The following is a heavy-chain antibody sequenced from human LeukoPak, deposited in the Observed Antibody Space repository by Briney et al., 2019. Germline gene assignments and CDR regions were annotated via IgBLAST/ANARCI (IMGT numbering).Heavy chain of an antibody. Sequence: GGSLRLSCAASGFTFSSYGMHWVRQAPGKGLEWVAVISYDGSNKYYADSVKGRFTISRDNSKNTLYLQTNSLRAEDTAVYYCALAEDIVVVPVQYWGQGTLVTVSS. CDR1: GFTFSSYG. CDR3: ALAEDIVVVPVQY. V-gene: IGHV3-30*03. D-gene: IGHD2-2*01. J-gene: IGHJ4*02. CDR2: ISYDGSNK.